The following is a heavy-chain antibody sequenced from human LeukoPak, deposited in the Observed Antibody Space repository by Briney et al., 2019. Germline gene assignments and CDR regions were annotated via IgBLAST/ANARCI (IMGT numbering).Heavy chain of an antibody. CDR2: ISVYNGDT. D-gene: IGHD3-22*01. CDR3: AYDSSGYYIDY. CDR1: GYTFTSFD. V-gene: IGHV1-18*01. Sequence: ASVKVSCKASGYTFTSFDISWVRQAPGQGLEWMGWISVYNGDTNYAQKFQGRVTITADESTSTAYMELSSLRSEDTAVYYCAYDSSGYYIDYWGQGTLVTVSS. J-gene: IGHJ4*02.